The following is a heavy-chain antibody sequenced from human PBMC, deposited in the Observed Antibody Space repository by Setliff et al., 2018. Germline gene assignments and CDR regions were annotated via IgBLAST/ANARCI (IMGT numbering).Heavy chain of an antibody. D-gene: IGHD2-2*01. Sequence: GAPVKVSCKASGYTFTNFGINWVRQAPGQGLEWGGWLSPYSGNTYSAQRFQCRVTLNTDTSTSTAYMDVRSLTSDDTAVYYCARLVRDCTRTSCQRTPGAEYWGQGTLVTVSS. CDR1: GYTFTNFG. V-gene: IGHV1-18*04. CDR3: ARLVRDCTRTSCQRTPGAEY. CDR2: LSPYSGNT. J-gene: IGHJ4*02.